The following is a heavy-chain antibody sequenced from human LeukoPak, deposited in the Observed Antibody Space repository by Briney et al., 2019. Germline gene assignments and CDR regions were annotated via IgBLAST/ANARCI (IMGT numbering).Heavy chain of an antibody. CDR2: MNPNSGNT. V-gene: IGHV1-8*01. J-gene: IGHJ4*02. CDR3: ARVRLARDFWSESDFDY. D-gene: IGHD3-3*01. CDR1: GYTFTSYD. Sequence: GASVKVSCKASGYTFTSYDINWVRQATGQGLEWMGWMNPNSGNTGYAQKFQGRVTMTRNTSISTAYMELSSLRSEDTAVYYCARVRLARDFWSESDFDYWGQGTLVTVSS.